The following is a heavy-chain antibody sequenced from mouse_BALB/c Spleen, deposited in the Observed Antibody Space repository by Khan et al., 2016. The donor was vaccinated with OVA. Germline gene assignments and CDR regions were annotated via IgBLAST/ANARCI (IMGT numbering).Heavy chain of an antibody. CDR1: GFSLSTYG. J-gene: IGHJ3*01. CDR2: IWSGGST. Sequence: QVRLQQSGPGLVQPSQSLPITCTVSGFSLSTYGVHWVRQSPGKGLEWLGVIWSGGSTDFNAAFISRLSISKDNSKSQVFFKMNSLQTNDSAIYYCARGGLPFAYWGQGTLVTVSA. V-gene: IGHV2-2*02. D-gene: IGHD2-13*01. CDR3: ARGGLPFAY.